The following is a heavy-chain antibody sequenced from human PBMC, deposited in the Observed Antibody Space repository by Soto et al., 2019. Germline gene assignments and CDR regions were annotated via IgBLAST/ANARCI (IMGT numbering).Heavy chain of an antibody. V-gene: IGHV4-39*07. Sequence: PSETLSLTCTVSGGSISSSSYYWGWIRQPPGKGLEWIGRINHSGSTNYNPSLKSRVTISVDTSKNQFSLKLSSVTAADTAVYYCASEVALDYWGQGTLVTVSS. CDR1: GGSISSSSYY. CDR3: ASEVALDY. J-gene: IGHJ4*02. D-gene: IGHD2-15*01. CDR2: INHSGST.